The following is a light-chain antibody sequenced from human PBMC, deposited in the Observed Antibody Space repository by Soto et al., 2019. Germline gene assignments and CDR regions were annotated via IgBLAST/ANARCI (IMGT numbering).Light chain of an antibody. CDR2: GAS. CDR1: QTVSSN. Sequence: EIVMTQSPATLSVSPGERATLSCGASQTVSSNLAWYQQKPGQAPRLLIHGASTRATGVPARFSGSGSGTQFTLTISSLQSEDFAVYHCQQYHNWPPQYTFGQGTKLQIK. J-gene: IGKJ2*01. CDR3: QQYHNWPPQYT. V-gene: IGKV3-15*01.